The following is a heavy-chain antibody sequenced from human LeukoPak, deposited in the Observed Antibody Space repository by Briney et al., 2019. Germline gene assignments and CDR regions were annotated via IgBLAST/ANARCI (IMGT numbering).Heavy chain of an antibody. V-gene: IGHV4-61*02. Sequence: SETLSLTCTVSGGSISSSGSYWSWIRQPAGKGLEWIGRIYTSGSTDDNPSLKSRVTISVDTSKNQFSLKLSSVTAADTAVYYCARDIGHHYFDCWGQGTLVTVSS. CDR1: GGSISSSGSY. CDR2: IYTSGST. CDR3: ARDIGHHYFDC. J-gene: IGHJ4*02. D-gene: IGHD3-16*02.